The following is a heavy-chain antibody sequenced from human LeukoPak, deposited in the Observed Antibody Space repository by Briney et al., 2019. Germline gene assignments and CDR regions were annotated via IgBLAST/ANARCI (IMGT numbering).Heavy chain of an antibody. D-gene: IGHD6-19*01. V-gene: IGHV3-23*01. J-gene: IGHJ6*02. CDR3: AKDRQWLVPAPSYYYGMDV. Sequence: GGYLTLSCSASGFTCYSFAMVREPTAPGKGWVGVLNLSGSGGSTYYADSVKGRFTISRDNSKNTLYLQMNSLRAEDTAVYYCAKDRQWLVPAPSYYYGMDVWGQGTTVTVSS. CDR2: LSGSGGST. CDR1: GFTCYSFA.